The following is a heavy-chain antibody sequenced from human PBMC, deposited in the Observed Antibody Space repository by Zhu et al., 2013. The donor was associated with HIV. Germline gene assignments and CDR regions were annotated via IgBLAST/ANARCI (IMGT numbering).Heavy chain of an antibody. Sequence: VQLQESGPGLVKPSETLSLTCAVSGGSISSYYWSWIRQPPGKGLEWIGYIYYSGSTNYNPSLKSRVTISVDTSKNQFSLKLSSVTAADTAVYYCARVSTGIAAARFDPWGQGTLVTVSS. CDR2: IYYSGST. J-gene: IGHJ5*02. CDR3: ARVSTGIAAARFDP. D-gene: IGHD6-13*01. V-gene: IGHV4-59*01. CDR1: GGSISSYY.